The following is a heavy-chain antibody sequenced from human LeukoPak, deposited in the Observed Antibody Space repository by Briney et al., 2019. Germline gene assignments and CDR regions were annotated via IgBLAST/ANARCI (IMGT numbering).Heavy chain of an antibody. Sequence: PGGSLRLSCAASGFTFSSYWMHWVRQAPGKGLVWVSRINSDGSSTSYADSVKGRFTISRDNAKNTLYLQMNSLRAEDTAVYYCAKERASSSWKGMDVWGQGTTVTVSS. J-gene: IGHJ6*02. D-gene: IGHD6-13*01. CDR3: AKERASSSWKGMDV. CDR1: GFTFSSYW. V-gene: IGHV3-74*01. CDR2: INSDGSST.